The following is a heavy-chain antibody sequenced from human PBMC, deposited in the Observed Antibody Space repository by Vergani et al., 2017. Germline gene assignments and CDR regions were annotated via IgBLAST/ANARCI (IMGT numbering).Heavy chain of an antibody. D-gene: IGHD2/OR15-2a*01. V-gene: IGHV4-61*02. CDR1: GASINNDFYY. Sequence: QVQLQESGPGLVKPSQTLSLTCTVSGASINNDFYYWHWIRQPAGKGLEWIGRIYVSGITDYNSSLQSRVSMSVDTSKNQFSLTLTSVTAADTAFYYYASDNKQRRRRGFDLWGQGKMVTVSS. J-gene: IGHJ3*01. CDR2: IYVSGIT. CDR3: ASDNKQRRRRGFDL.